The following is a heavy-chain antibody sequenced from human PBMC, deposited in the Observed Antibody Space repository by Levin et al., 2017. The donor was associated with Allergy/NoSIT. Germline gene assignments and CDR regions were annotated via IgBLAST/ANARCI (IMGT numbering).Heavy chain of an antibody. Sequence: GESLKISCAASGFTFSDYYMSWIRQAPGKGLEWVSYITSSGNTNYADSVKGRFTISRDNAKNTLYLQMNSLRVEDTAVYYCAREGRHSSSWYGGNWGQGTLVTVSS. CDR1: GFTFSDYY. V-gene: IGHV3-11*05. CDR2: ITSSGNT. CDR3: AREGRHSSSWYGGN. D-gene: IGHD6-13*01. J-gene: IGHJ4*02.